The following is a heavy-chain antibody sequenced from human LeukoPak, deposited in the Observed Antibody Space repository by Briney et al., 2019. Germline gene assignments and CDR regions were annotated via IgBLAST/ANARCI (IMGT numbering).Heavy chain of an antibody. D-gene: IGHD3-3*01. J-gene: IGHJ4*02. CDR3: ARGSVGYDFWSGYYDSDY. CDR1: GYTFTGYY. CDR2: INPNSGST. V-gene: IGHV1-8*02. Sequence: ASVKVSCKASGYTFTGYYMHWVRQAPGQGLEWMGRINPNSGSTGYAQKFQGRVTMTRNTSISTAYMELSSLRSEDTAVYYCARGSVGYDFWSGYYDSDYWGQGTLVTVSS.